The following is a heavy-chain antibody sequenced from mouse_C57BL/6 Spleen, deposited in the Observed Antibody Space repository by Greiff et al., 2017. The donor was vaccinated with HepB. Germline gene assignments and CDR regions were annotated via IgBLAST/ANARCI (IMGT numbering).Heavy chain of an antibody. V-gene: IGHV5-9-1*02. D-gene: IGHD2-4*01. CDR3: TRTYDYDGAMDY. J-gene: IGHJ4*01. CDR2: ISSGGDYI. Sequence: EVQGVESGEGLVKPGGSLKLSCAASGFTFSSYAMSWVRQTPEKRLEWVAYISSGGDYIYYADTVKGRFTISRDNARNTLYLQMSSLKSEDTAMYYCTRTYDYDGAMDYWGQGTSVTVSS. CDR1: GFTFSSYA.